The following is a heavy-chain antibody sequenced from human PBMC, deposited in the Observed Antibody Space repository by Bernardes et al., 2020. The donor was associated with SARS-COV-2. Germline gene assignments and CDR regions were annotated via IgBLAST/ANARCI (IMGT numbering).Heavy chain of an antibody. J-gene: IGHJ4*02. CDR1: DDAISSGSFY. CDR3: ARDGRISVPGTDYFDF. V-gene: IGHV4-61*02. CDR2: ISASGST. Sequence: SETLSLTCAVSDDAISSGSFYWSWIRQPAGKGLEWVGRISASGSTNYNPSLKSRVTMSVDTSKNQFSLKLTSVTAADTAAYYCARDGRISVPGTDYFDFWGQGILVTVSS. D-gene: IGHD6-19*01.